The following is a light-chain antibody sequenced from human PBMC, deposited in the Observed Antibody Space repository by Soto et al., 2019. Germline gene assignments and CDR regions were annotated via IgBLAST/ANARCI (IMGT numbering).Light chain of an antibody. V-gene: IGKV3-20*01. CDR1: KSVSSSY. CDR2: GAS. J-gene: IGKJ5*01. CDR3: QHYDSLPIT. Sequence: EIVLTQSRGTLSLSPGERSTLSCMAIKSVSSSYLAWYQQKPGQPPRLLIYGASSRATGIPERFSGSGSGTDFTLTISRLEPEDFEVFYCQHYDSLPITFGQGTRLEIK.